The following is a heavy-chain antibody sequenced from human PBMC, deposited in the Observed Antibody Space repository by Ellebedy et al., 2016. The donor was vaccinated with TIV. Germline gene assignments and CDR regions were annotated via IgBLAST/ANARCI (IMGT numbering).Heavy chain of an antibody. J-gene: IGHJ5*01. D-gene: IGHD4-17*01. V-gene: IGHV3-7*01. CDR1: GFSFRSYW. Sequence: GESLKISCAASGFSFRSYWMSWVRQAPGKGLEWVANIRGDSEKYYVDSVKGRFIISRDNSKNTLYLQMYSLRVEDTAVYYCARRGSYGDYAVQINNWFGSWGQGTLVTVSS. CDR2: IRGDSEK. CDR3: ARRGSYGDYAVQINNWFGS.